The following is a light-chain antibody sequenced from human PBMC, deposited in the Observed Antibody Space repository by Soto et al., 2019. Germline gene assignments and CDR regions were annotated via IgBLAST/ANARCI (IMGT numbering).Light chain of an antibody. V-gene: IGKV1-12*01. J-gene: IGKJ2*01. CDR3: QQGKTFPYT. CDR2: HAS. Sequence: IQMTQSPSTVSASVGDRINISCRAARDIGDWLAWYQQRPGEAPKLLIYHASTLHSGVPPRFSGTRSGTIFTLTVSALLPEDFAAYYCQQGKTFPYTFGQGTRLET. CDR1: RDIGDW.